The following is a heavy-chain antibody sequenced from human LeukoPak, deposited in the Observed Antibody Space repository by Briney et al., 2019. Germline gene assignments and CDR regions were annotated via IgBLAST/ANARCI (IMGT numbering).Heavy chain of an antibody. CDR2: ISGSGSIT. CDR1: GFTISTYA. V-gene: IGHV3-23*01. CDR3: AKQTRYDSPAGGRGFDY. D-gene: IGHD3-22*01. J-gene: IGHJ4*02. Sequence: GGSLRLSCEASGFTISTYAMSWVRQASGKGLEWVSGISGSGSITYYADSVKGRFTISRDNSKNTLFLEMSSLRAEDTAVYYCAKQTRYDSPAGGRGFDYWGQGTLVTVSS.